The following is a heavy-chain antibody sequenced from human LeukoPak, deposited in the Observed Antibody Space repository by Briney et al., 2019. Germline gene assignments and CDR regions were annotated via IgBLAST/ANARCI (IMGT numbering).Heavy chain of an antibody. D-gene: IGHD6-13*01. CDR1: GFTVSSNY. CDR3: AIPLARQQLAFRY. Sequence: GGSLRLSCAASGFTVSSNYMSWVRQAPGKGLEWVSVIYSGGSTYYADSVKGRFTMSRDNSKNTLYLQMNSLRAEDTAVYYCAIPLARQQLAFRYWGQGTLVTVSS. V-gene: IGHV3-66*01. CDR2: IYSGGST. J-gene: IGHJ4*02.